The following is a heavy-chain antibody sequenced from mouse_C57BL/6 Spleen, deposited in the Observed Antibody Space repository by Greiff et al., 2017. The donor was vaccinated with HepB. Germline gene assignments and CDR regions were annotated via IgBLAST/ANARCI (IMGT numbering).Heavy chain of an antibody. CDR1: GFNIKDYY. D-gene: IGHD1-1*01. CDR2: IDPEDGDT. J-gene: IGHJ1*03. Sequence: EVQLMESGAELVRPGASVKLSCTASGFNIKDYYMHWVKQRPEQGLEWIGRIDPEDGDTEYAPKFQGKATMTADTSSNTAYLQLSSLTSEDTAVYYCTTFLYYGSSYGYFDVWGTGTTVTVSS. V-gene: IGHV14-1*01. CDR3: TTFLYYGSSYGYFDV.